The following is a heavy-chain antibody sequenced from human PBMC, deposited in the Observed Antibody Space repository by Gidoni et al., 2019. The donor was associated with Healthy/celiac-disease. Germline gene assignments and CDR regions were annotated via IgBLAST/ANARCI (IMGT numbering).Heavy chain of an antibody. D-gene: IGHD2-15*01. CDR2: ISSSSSTI. Sequence: EVQLVESGGGLVQRGGSLRLSCADPGFPFSSYSRNWVRQAPGKGLEWVSYISSSSSTIYYAASVKGRFTISRDNAKNSLYLQMNSLRDEDTAVYYCARDLTGKTKKVVGGAFDIWGQGTMVTVSS. V-gene: IGHV3-48*02. CDR1: GFPFSSYS. CDR3: ARDLTGKTKKVVGGAFDI. J-gene: IGHJ3*02.